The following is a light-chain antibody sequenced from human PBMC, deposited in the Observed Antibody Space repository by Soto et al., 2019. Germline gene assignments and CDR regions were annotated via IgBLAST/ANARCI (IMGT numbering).Light chain of an antibody. CDR3: SSYTFSSTLVV. CDR1: SGDIGSYNY. V-gene: IGLV2-14*03. CDR2: GVS. J-gene: IGLJ2*01. Sequence: QSVLTQPASVSGSPGQSITISCTGTSGDIGSYNYVSWYQQLPGKVPKLMIYGVSNRPSGVSNRFSGSKFGNTASLTISGLQAEDEADYYCSSYTFSSTLVVFGGGTKLTVL.